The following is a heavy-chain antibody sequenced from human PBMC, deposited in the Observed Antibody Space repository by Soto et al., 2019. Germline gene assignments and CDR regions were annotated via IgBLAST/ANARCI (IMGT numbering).Heavy chain of an antibody. CDR2: LDAEDGET. D-gene: IGHD2-2*01. CDR3: AALPRTIERTPAAIWSFDS. V-gene: IGHV1-24*01. J-gene: IGHJ4*02. CDR1: GYSLSDLS. Sequence: ASVKVSCKVSGYSLSDLSIHWVRQAPGKGREWMGGLDAEDGETIYAQKLQGRGTMTEDTSTDTAYMELSSLTSEDTAMYYCAALPRTIERTPAAIWSFDSWGQGXLVTVSA.